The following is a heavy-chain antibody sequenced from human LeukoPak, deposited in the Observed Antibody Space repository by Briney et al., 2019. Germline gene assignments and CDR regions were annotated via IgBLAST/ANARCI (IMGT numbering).Heavy chain of an antibody. J-gene: IGHJ1*01. V-gene: IGHV4-39*01. D-gene: IGHD6-6*01. CDR3: ARHVRAARPEYFQH. CDR1: GGSISSSSYY. Sequence: PSETLSLTCTVSGGSISSSSYYWGWIRQPPGKGLEWIESIYYSGSTYYNPSLKSRVTISVDTSKNQFSLKLSSVTAADTAVYYCARHVRAARPEYFQHWGQGTLVTVSS. CDR2: IYYSGST.